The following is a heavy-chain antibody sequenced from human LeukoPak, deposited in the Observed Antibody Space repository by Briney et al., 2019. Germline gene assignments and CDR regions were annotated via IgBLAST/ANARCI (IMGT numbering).Heavy chain of an antibody. CDR2: IFHSGST. Sequence: SETLSLTCTVSNGSIGSYYWTWIRQPPGKGLEWIGYIFHSGSTKYNPSLKGRVTIAVDTSKNQFSLKLTSITAADTAVYYCARRRIYYHFDYWGQGALVTVSS. CDR1: NGSIGSYY. CDR3: ARRRIYYHFDY. V-gene: IGHV4-59*08. D-gene: IGHD3-22*01. J-gene: IGHJ4*02.